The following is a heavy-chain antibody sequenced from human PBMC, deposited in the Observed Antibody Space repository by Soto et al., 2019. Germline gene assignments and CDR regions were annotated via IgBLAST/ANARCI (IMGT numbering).Heavy chain of an antibody. CDR3: TTLSITIFGVVLMDV. CDR1: GFTFSTYA. D-gene: IGHD3-3*01. CDR2: ISYDGTNK. V-gene: IGHV3-30*04. J-gene: IGHJ4*02. Sequence: PGGSLRLSCVPSGFTFSTYAMHWVRQAPGKGLEWVAIISYDGTNKYYADSVKGRFTISRDDSKNTLYLQMNSLKTEDTAVYYCTTLSITIFGVVLMDVWGQGTLVTVSS.